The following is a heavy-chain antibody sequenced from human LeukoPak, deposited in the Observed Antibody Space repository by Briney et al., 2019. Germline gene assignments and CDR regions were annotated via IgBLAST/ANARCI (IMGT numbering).Heavy chain of an antibody. CDR2: ISGSGGST. Sequence: PGGSLRLSCAASGFTFSSYAMSWIRQAPGKGLEWVSAISGSGGSTYYADSVKGRFTISRDNSKNTLYLQMNSLRAEDTAVYYCAKVRRATGGNYFDYWGQGTLVTVSS. V-gene: IGHV3-23*01. D-gene: IGHD7-27*01. J-gene: IGHJ4*02. CDR1: GFTFSSYA. CDR3: AKVRRATGGNYFDY.